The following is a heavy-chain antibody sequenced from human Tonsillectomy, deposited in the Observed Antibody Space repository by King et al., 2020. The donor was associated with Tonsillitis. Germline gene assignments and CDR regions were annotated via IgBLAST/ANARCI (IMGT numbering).Heavy chain of an antibody. CDR1: GFTFSSYG. Sequence: VQLVESGGGVVQPGRSLRLSCAASGFTFSSYGMHWVRQAPGKGLEWVAVIWYDGRNKYYGDSVKGRFTISRDNSKNTLYLQMNSLRAEDTAVYYCARAPGGGNYFDYWGQGTLVTVSS. J-gene: IGHJ4*02. CDR3: ARAPGGGNYFDY. D-gene: IGHD4-23*01. V-gene: IGHV3-33*01. CDR2: IWYDGRNK.